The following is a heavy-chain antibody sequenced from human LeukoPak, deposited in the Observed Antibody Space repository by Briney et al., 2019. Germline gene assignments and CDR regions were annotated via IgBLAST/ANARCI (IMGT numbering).Heavy chain of an antibody. Sequence: GGSLRLSCAASGFTFSSYAMSWVRQAPGKGLEWVSAISGSGGSTYYADSVKGRFTISRDNSRNTLYVQMNSLRAEDTAVYYCARDRTTTMTTGSAFDYWGQGTLVTVSS. CDR3: ARDRTTTMTTGSAFDY. CDR1: GFTFSSYA. CDR2: ISGSGGST. D-gene: IGHD4-17*01. V-gene: IGHV3-23*01. J-gene: IGHJ4*02.